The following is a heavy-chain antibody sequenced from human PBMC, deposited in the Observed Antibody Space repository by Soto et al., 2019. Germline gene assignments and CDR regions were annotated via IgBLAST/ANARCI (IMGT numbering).Heavy chain of an antibody. CDR1: GYTFTSYG. Sequence: GASVKVSCKASGYTFTSYGISWVRQAPGQGLEWMGWISAYNGNTNYAQKLQGRVTMTTDTSTSTAYMELRSLRSDDTAVYYCAREERDYDFWSGYYWFDPWGQGTLVTVSS. CDR2: ISAYNGNT. V-gene: IGHV1-18*01. CDR3: AREERDYDFWSGYYWFDP. J-gene: IGHJ5*02. D-gene: IGHD3-3*01.